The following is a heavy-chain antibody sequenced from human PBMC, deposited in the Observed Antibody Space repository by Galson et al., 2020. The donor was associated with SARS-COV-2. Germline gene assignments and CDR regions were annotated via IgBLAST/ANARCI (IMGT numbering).Heavy chain of an antibody. Sequence: LGGSLRLSCAASGFIFSSYWMSWVRQAPGQGLEWVANIKEDGSDKYYVDSVKGRFTISRDNAKNSLYLQMNSLRAEDTAVYYCARDSIAAAGNYYHYGLDVWGQGTTVTVSS. CDR2: IKEDGSDK. CDR3: ARDSIAAAGNYYHYGLDV. J-gene: IGHJ6*02. V-gene: IGHV3-7*03. CDR1: GFIFSSYW. D-gene: IGHD6-13*01.